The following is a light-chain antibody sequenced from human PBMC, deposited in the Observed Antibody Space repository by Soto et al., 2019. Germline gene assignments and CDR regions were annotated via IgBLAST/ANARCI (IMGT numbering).Light chain of an antibody. V-gene: IGKV4-1*01. CDR1: QSLLYSSNNKNY. CDR2: WAS. CDR3: HQYYSNHLT. Sequence: DIVMTQSPDSLAVSLGERATINCKSSQSLLYSSNNKNYLAWYQQKPGQPPKLIIYWASTRKSGVPDRFSGGASGTDFTLTVNTLQAENVALDDCHQYYSNHLTFGQGPNVEI. J-gene: IGKJ1*01.